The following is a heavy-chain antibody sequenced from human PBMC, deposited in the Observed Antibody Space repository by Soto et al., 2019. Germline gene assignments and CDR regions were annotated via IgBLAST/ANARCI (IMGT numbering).Heavy chain of an antibody. D-gene: IGHD3-3*01. CDR3: TRASPYDFWSGYYPFDY. J-gene: IGHJ4*02. CDR2: IRSKAYGGTT. CDR1: GFTFSDYA. Sequence: GGSLRLSCTASGFTFSDYAMSWFRQAPGKGLEWVGFIRSKAYGGTTEYAASVKGRFTISRDDSKSIAYLQMNSLKTEDTAVYYCTRASPYDFWSGYYPFDYWGQGTLVTVSS. V-gene: IGHV3-49*03.